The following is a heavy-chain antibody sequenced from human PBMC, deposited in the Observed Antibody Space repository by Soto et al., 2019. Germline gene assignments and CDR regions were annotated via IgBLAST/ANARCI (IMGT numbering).Heavy chain of an antibody. CDR3: AIGADRRRGELLGLADY. CDR1: GYTFTSYG. J-gene: IGHJ4*02. V-gene: IGHV1-18*01. CDR2: ISAYNGNT. D-gene: IGHD1-26*01. Sequence: QVQLVQSGAEVKKPGASVKVSCKASGYTFTSYGISWVRQAPGLGLEWMGWISAYNGNTNYAQKLQGRVTMTTDTSTSTAYMELRSLRSDDTAVYYCAIGADRRRGELLGLADYWGQGTLVTVSS.